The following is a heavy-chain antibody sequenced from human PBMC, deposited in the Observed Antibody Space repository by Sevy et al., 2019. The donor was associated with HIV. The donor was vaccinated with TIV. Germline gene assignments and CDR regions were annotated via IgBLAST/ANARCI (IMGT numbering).Heavy chain of an antibody. D-gene: IGHD3-22*01. J-gene: IGHJ4*02. CDR2: ISPSATTI. CDR3: ARPTDDIGSSGYYYVGY. CDR1: GFAFSDYY. Sequence: GESLKISCEASGFAFSDYYMNWFRQAPGKGLEWVSYISPSATTIYYADSIKGRFTISRDNAKNSLFLQMNSLRAEDTAVYFCARPTDDIGSSGYYYVGYWGRGTLVTVSS. V-gene: IGHV3-11*04.